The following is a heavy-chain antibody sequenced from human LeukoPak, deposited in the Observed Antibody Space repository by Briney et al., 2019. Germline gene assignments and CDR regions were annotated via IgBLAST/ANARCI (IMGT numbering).Heavy chain of an antibody. Sequence: SETLSLTCAVYGGSFSGYYWSWIRRPPGKGLEWIGEINHSGSTNYNPSLKSRVTISVDTSKNQFSLKLSSVTAADTAVYYCASHADTNWFDPWGQGTLVTVSS. CDR2: INHSGST. V-gene: IGHV4-34*01. D-gene: IGHD1-26*01. CDR1: GGSFSGYY. J-gene: IGHJ5*02. CDR3: ASHADTNWFDP.